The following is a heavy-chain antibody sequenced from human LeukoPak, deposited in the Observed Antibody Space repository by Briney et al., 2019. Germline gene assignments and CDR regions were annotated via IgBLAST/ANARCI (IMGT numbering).Heavy chain of an antibody. V-gene: IGHV3-7*01. CDR1: GFTLTDYW. CDR2: IKRDGSEK. CDR3: ARDLGDYYDSSGYYSYFDY. D-gene: IGHD3-22*01. Sequence: GGSLRLSCAASGFTLTDYWMSWVRQAPGKGLEWVANIKRDGSEKYYVDSVKGRFTISRDNAKNSLYLQMNSLRAEDTAVYYCARDLGDYYDSSGYYSYFDYWGQGTLVTVSS. J-gene: IGHJ4*02.